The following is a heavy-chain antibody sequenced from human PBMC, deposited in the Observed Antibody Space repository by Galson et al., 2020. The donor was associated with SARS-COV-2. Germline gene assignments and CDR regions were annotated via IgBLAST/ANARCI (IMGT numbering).Heavy chain of an antibody. V-gene: IGHV3-30-3*01. D-gene: IGHD5-18*01. CDR3: ATHVDTAMIRGYYFDH. Sequence: TGGSLRLSCAASGFTFSDCAMHWVRQAPGKGLEWVAIVSSDGNNKYYADSVKGRFTISRDNSKNTLYLQMNSLRGEDTAAYYCATHVDTAMIRGYYFDHWGQGTLVTVSS. CDR2: VSSDGNNK. J-gene: IGHJ4*02. CDR1: GFTFSDCA.